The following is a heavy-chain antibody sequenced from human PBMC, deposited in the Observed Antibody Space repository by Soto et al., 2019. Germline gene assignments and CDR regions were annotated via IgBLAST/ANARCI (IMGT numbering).Heavy chain of an antibody. CDR1: GGSISSGGYS. J-gene: IGHJ4*02. D-gene: IGHD2-15*01. CDR3: ARGEVVALGY. CDR2: IHHSGST. V-gene: IGHV4-30-2*01. Sequence: QLQLQESGSGLVKPSQTLSLTCAVSGGSISSGGYSWSWIRQPPGKGQEWIGDIHHSGSTYYNPSLKGRVTILVDRSKNQFSLKLSSVTAADTAVYYCARGEVVALGYWGQGTLVTVSS.